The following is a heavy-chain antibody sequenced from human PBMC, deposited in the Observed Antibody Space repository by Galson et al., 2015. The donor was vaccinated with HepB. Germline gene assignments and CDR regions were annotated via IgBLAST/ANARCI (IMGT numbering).Heavy chain of an antibody. D-gene: IGHD2-2*01. Sequence: SLRLSCAASGFTFSSYGMHWVRQAPGKGLEWVAVIWYDGSNKYYADSVKGRFTISRDNSKNTLYLQMNSLRAEDTAVYYCAKDLGPLGYCSSTSCHTSYYFDYWGQGTLVTVSS. CDR2: IWYDGSNK. CDR1: GFTFSSYG. CDR3: AKDLGPLGYCSSTSCHTSYYFDY. J-gene: IGHJ4*02. V-gene: IGHV3-33*06.